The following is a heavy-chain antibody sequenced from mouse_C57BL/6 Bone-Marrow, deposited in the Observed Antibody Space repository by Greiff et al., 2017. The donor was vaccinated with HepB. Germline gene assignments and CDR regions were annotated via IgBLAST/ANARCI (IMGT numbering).Heavy chain of an antibody. CDR1: GYTFTSYW. V-gene: IGHV1-55*01. Sequence: VQLQQPGAELVKPGASVKMSCKASGYTFTSYWITWVKQRPGQGLEWIGDIYPGSGSTNYNEKFKSKATLTVDTSSSTAYMELRSLTSEDTAVYYCAREDYDYDGAYWGQGTLVTVSA. D-gene: IGHD2-4*01. J-gene: IGHJ3*01. CDR2: IYPGSGST. CDR3: AREDYDYDGAY.